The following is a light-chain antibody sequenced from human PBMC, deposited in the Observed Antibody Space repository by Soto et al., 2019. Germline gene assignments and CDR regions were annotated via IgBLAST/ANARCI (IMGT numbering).Light chain of an antibody. CDR2: GSS. Sequence: EIVMTQSPATLSVSPGERATLSCRASQSVSTNLAWYHQKPGQAPRLLIYGSSTRATGIPARFSGSGSGTEFTLTISSLQSEDFAVYYCQQYNYWPTFGGGTKVEIK. CDR1: QSVSTN. CDR3: QQYNYWPT. V-gene: IGKV3-15*01. J-gene: IGKJ4*01.